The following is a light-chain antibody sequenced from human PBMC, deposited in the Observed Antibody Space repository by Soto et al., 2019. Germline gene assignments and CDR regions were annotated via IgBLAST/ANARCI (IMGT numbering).Light chain of an antibody. CDR3: HQENKYFSWT. CDR1: QSISIW. CDR2: DAS. Sequence: DIQMTPSPSTLSASVGDRGTITCRASQSISIWLAWYQQKPGKAPHILIYDASTLVSGVPSRFSGSQSGTECTLTISSLQTDDFATYYCHQENKYFSWTFGQGTKVEIK. V-gene: IGKV1-5*01. J-gene: IGKJ1*01.